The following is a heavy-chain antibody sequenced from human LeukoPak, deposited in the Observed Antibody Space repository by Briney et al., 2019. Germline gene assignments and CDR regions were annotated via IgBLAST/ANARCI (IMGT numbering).Heavy chain of an antibody. CDR3: ARESGNLASWFDP. V-gene: IGHV3-64*01. D-gene: IGHD1-26*01. Sequence: GGSLRLSCAASGFTFSSYAMHWVRQAPGKGLEYVSAISSNGGTTYYANSVKGRFTISRDNSKNTLYLQMGRLRAEDMAVYYCARESGNLASWFDPRGQGTLVTVSS. CDR1: GFTFSSYA. CDR2: ISSNGGTT. J-gene: IGHJ5*02.